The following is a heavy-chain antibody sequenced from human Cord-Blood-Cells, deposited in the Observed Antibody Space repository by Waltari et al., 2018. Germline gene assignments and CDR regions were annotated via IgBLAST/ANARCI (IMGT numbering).Heavy chain of an antibody. CDR2: MSRSSSYI. V-gene: IGHV3-21*01. CDR3: ASGVPDY. CDR1: GFTFRTYS. J-gene: IGHJ4*02. Sequence: EVQLVESGGGLVKPVGSLRLSGPASGFTFRTYSMNWVRQAPGKGLEWVASMSRSSSYIYYADSVKGRFTISGDNAKNSLYLQMNSLRAEDTAVYYCASGVPDYWGQGTLVTVSS. D-gene: IGHD1-1*01.